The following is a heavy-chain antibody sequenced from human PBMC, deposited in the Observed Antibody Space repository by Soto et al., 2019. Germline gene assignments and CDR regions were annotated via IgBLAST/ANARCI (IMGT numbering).Heavy chain of an antibody. Sequence: QVQLVQSGAEVKEPGASVRVSCKASGYTFTTHGISWVRQAPGHGLEWMGWISPYNGKTTYAHKVQGRVTMTTDTSTSTAYMELRGLRSDDTAVYYCARVDDYVWGSFRPWGQGTQVTVSS. J-gene: IGHJ4*02. V-gene: IGHV1-18*04. CDR2: ISPYNGKT. D-gene: IGHD3-16*02. CDR3: ARVDDYVWGSFRP. CDR1: GYTFTTHG.